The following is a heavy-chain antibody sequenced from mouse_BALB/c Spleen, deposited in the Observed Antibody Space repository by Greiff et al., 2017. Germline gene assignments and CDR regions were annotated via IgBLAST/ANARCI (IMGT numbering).Heavy chain of an antibody. V-gene: IGHV1-69*02. CDR1: GYTFTSYW. J-gene: IGHJ4*01. CDR2: IDPSDSYT. CDR3: ARSLPLPDY. Sequence: VQLQQPGAELVKPGASVKLSCKASGYTFTSYWMHWVKQRPGQGLEWIGEIDPSDSYTNYNQKFKGKATLTVDKSSSTAYMQLSSLTSEDSAVYYCARSLPLPDYWGQGTSVTVSS. D-gene: IGHD2-1*01.